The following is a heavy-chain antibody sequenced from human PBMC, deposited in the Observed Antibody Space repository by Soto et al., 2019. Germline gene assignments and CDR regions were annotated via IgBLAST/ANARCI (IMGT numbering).Heavy chain of an antibody. CDR2: ISSSGTTI. D-gene: IGHD3-10*01. CDR1: GFTFSDNY. Sequence: QVQLVESGGGLVKPGGSLRLSCAASGFTFSDNYMSWIRQAPGKGLEWVSYISSSGTTIYYADSVKGRFTISRDNAKNPLYLQMDSLRAEDKAVYYCVRAPYGFTSWFDSWGQGTLVTVSS. CDR3: VRAPYGFTSWFDS. J-gene: IGHJ5*01. V-gene: IGHV3-11*01.